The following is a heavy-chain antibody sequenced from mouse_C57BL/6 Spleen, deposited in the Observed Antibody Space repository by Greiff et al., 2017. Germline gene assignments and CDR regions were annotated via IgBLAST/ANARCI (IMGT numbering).Heavy chain of an antibody. J-gene: IGHJ4*01. CDR2: IDPSDSET. CDR3: ARRYYGSTENAMDY. V-gene: IGHV1-52*01. D-gene: IGHD1-1*01. CDR1: GYTFTSYW. Sequence: QVQLQQPGAELVRPGSSVKLSCKASGYTFTSYWMHWVKQRPIQGLEWIGNIDPSDSETHYNQKFKDKATLTVDKSSSTAYMQLSSLTSEDSAVYYCARRYYGSTENAMDYWGQGTSVTVSS.